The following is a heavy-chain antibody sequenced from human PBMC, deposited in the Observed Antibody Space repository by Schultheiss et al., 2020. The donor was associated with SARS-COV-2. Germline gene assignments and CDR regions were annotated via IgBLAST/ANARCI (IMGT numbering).Heavy chain of an antibody. J-gene: IGHJ6*02. CDR2: IYYSGST. CDR3: ARNPQFSGYCSGGSCYSWGRYYYYGMDV. Sequence: SETLSLTCTVSGGSISSGGYYWSWIRQPPGKGLEWIGYIYYSGSTYYNPSLKSRVTISVDTSKNQFSLKLSSVTAADTAVYYCARNPQFSGYCSGGSCYSWGRYYYYGMDVWGQGTTVTVSS. D-gene: IGHD2-15*01. CDR1: GGSISSGGYY. V-gene: IGHV4-30-4*01.